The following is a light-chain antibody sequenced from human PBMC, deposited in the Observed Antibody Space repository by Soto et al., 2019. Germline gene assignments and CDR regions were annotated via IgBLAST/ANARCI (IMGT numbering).Light chain of an antibody. V-gene: IGLV1-40*01. Sequence: QSVLTQPPSVSGAPGQRVTISCTVSTSDIGAGYDVHWYQQLPGTAPKLLIYGNTNRPSGVPDRFSGSKSGTSASLAITGLQDEDEADYYCQSYDNSLRVVFGGGTKLTVL. CDR1: TSDIGAGYD. CDR3: QSYDNSLRVV. CDR2: GNT. J-gene: IGLJ2*01.